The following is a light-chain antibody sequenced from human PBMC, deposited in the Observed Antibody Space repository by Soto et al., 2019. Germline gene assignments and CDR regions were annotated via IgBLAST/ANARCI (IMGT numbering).Light chain of an antibody. CDR1: QSVSNNY. CDR3: QQRTDRPPWT. Sequence: EIVLTQSPGTLSLSPGERATLSCRASQSVSNNYLAWYQQKPGQAPTLLIYGASNRATGIPARFSGSGSGTDFTLTISSLEPEDFAVYYCQQRTDRPPWTFGQGTKVDIK. J-gene: IGKJ1*01. V-gene: IGKV3D-20*02. CDR2: GAS.